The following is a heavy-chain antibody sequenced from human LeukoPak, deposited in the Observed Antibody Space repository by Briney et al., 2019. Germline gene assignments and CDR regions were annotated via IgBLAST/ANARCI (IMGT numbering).Heavy chain of an antibody. CDR1: GGSISSGGYS. Sequence: SQTLSLTCAVSGGSISSGGYSWSWIRQPPGKGLEWIGYIYHSGSTYYNPSLKSRVTISVDRSKNQFSLKLSSVTAAGTAVYYCARASYGGNSYDYWGQGTLDTVSS. J-gene: IGHJ4*02. CDR3: ARASYGGNSYDY. D-gene: IGHD4-23*01. V-gene: IGHV4-30-2*01. CDR2: IYHSGST.